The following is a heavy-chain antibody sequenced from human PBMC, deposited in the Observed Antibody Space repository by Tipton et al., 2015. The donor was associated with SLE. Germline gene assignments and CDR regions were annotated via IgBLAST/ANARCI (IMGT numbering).Heavy chain of an antibody. V-gene: IGHV4-4*02. D-gene: IGHD1-1*01. CDR1: GGSIRSSNW. CDR3: ARGLEENVSAERWFDP. J-gene: IGHJ5*02. CDR2: VDQSGST. Sequence: TLSLTCDVSGGSIRSSNWWSWVRQPPGKGLEWIGEVDQSGSTNSNPSLKSRVSMSVDKSKNQFSLQLSSVTAADTAVYYCARGLEENVSAERWFDPWGQGILVTVSS.